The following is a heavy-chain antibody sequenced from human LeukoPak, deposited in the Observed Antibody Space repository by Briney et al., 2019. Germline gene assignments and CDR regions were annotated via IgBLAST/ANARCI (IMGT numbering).Heavy chain of an antibody. Sequence: PSETLSLTCTVSGGSISSYYWSWIRQPAGKGLKWIGRIYTSGSTNYNPSLRSRVTMSVDTSKNQFSLKLSSVTAADTAVYYCARGSGWSIAFDIWGQGTMVTVSS. CDR2: IYTSGST. J-gene: IGHJ3*02. CDR3: ARGSGWSIAFDI. CDR1: GGSISSYY. D-gene: IGHD6-19*01. V-gene: IGHV4-4*07.